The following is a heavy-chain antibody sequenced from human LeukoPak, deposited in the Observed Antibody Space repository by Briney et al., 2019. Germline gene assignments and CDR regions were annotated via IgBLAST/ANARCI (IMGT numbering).Heavy chain of an antibody. CDR3: APHDYYYYGMDV. CDR1: GGSISTYY. Sequence: KPSETLSLTCTVSGGSISTYYWSWIRQPPGKGLEWIGYIYDSGSTNYNPSLKSRVTISVDTSKNQFSLNLTAVTATDTAVYYCAPHDYYYYGMDVWGEGTTVTVSS. V-gene: IGHV4-59*08. CDR2: IYDSGST. J-gene: IGHJ6*04.